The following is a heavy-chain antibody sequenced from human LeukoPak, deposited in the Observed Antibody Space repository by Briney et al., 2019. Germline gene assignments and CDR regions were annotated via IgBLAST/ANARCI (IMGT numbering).Heavy chain of an antibody. Sequence: PSETLSLTCTVSGGPISSSSYYWGWIRQPPGKGLEWVSVIYSGGGTDYADSVKGRFTISRDSSKNTMFLQMNSLRAEDTAVYYCARXXVRGVYSEFDIWGQGTMVT. CDR2: IYSGGGT. CDR3: ARXXVRGVYSEFDI. V-gene: IGHV3-66*01. J-gene: IGHJ3*02. D-gene: IGHD3-10*01. CDR1: GGPISSSSYY.